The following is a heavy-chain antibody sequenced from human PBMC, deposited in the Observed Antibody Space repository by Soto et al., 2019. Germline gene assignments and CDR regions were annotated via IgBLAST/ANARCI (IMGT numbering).Heavy chain of an antibody. D-gene: IGHD2-2*01. CDR2: INAGNGNT. Sequence: ASVKVSCKASGYTFTSYAMHWVRQAPGQRLERMGWINAGNGNTKYSQKFQGRVTMTRDTSTSTAYMELRSLRSDDTAVYYCALKGEYCSSTSCYYGMDVWGQGTTVTVSS. CDR3: ALKGEYCSSTSCYYGMDV. J-gene: IGHJ6*02. CDR1: GYTFTSYA. V-gene: IGHV1-3*01.